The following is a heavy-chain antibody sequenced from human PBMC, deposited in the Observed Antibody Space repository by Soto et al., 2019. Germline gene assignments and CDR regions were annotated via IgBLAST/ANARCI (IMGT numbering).Heavy chain of an antibody. CDR2: IYSGGST. J-gene: IGHJ5*02. Sequence: VGSLRLSCAASGFTVSSNYMSWVRQAPGKGLEWVSVIYSGGSTYYADSVKGRFTISRDNSKNALYLQMNSLRAEDTAVYYCARVRADIVLVPAAMRWFDPWGQGTLVTVSS. CDR1: GFTVSSNY. D-gene: IGHD2-2*01. V-gene: IGHV3-53*01. CDR3: ARVRADIVLVPAAMRWFDP.